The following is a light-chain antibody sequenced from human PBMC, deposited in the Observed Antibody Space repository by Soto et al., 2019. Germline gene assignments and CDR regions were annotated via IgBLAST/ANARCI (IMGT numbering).Light chain of an antibody. V-gene: IGKV3-15*01. CDR2: GAS. Sequence: EIVMTQSPSTLSASAGGRATLSCRASQSISSSLAWYQQKPGQAPRLLIHGASTRATGFPARFSGSGSGTDFTLTISSLQSEDFAVYYCQQYNDWSRTFGQGTKVDIK. CDR3: QQYNDWSRT. CDR1: QSISSS. J-gene: IGKJ1*01.